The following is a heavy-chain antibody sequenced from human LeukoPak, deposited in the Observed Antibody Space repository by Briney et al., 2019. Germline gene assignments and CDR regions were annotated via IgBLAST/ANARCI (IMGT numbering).Heavy chain of an antibody. J-gene: IGHJ2*01. CDR1: GFTFSSYE. CDR3: ARDWAVTPRYFDL. Sequence: GGSLRLSCAASGFTFSSYEMNWVRQAPGKGLEWVSYISSSGSTIYYADSVKGRFTISRDNAKNSLYLQMNSLRAKDTAVYYCARDWAVTPRYFDLWGRGTLVTVSS. CDR2: ISSSGSTI. V-gene: IGHV3-48*03. D-gene: IGHD4-17*01.